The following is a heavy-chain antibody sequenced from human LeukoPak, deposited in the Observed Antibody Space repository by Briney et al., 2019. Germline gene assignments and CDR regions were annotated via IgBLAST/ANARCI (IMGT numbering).Heavy chain of an antibody. Sequence: ASVKVSCKASGYTFTSYGISWVRQAPGQGLEWMGWISAYNGNTNYAQKLQGRVTMTTDTSTSTAYMELRSLRSDDTAVYYCARGPSITMVRGVSYYYYYYMDVWGKGTTVTASS. J-gene: IGHJ6*03. V-gene: IGHV1-18*01. CDR1: GYTFTSYG. D-gene: IGHD3-10*01. CDR2: ISAYNGNT. CDR3: ARGPSITMVRGVSYYYYYYMDV.